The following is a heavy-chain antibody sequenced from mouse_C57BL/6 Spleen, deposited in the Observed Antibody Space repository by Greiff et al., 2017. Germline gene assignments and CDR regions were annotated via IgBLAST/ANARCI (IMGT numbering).Heavy chain of an antibody. V-gene: IGHV5-16*01. CDR2: INYDGSST. CDR1: GFTFSDYY. Sequence: EVKLVESEGGLVQPGSSMKLSCTASGFTFSDYYMAWVRQVPEKGLEWVANINYDGSSTYYLDSLKSRFIISRDNAKNILYLQMSSLKSEDTATYYCARDSSNYWYFDVWGTGTTVTVSS. J-gene: IGHJ1*03. CDR3: ARDSSNYWYFDV. D-gene: IGHD2-5*01.